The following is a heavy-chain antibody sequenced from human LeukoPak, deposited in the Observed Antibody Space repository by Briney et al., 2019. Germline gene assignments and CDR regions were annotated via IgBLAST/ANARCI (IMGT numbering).Heavy chain of an antibody. D-gene: IGHD3-10*01. CDR1: GGSISNSSYY. CDR2: IYYGGNT. Sequence: PSETLSLTCTVSGGSISNSSYYWGWIRQPPGKGLEWIGNIYYGGNTYNNPSLKSRVTVSVDTSKNQFSLKLGSVTAADTAVYYCTRYFNYGSTFDHWGQGTLVTVSS. J-gene: IGHJ5*02. CDR3: TRYFNYGSTFDH. V-gene: IGHV4-39*01.